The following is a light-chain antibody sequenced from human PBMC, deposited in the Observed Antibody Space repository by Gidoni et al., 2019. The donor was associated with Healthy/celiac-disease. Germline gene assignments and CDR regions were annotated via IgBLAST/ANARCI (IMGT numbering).Light chain of an antibody. CDR2: KAS. CDR1: QSISSW. V-gene: IGKV1-5*03. CDR3: QQYNSYSPWT. J-gene: IGKJ1*01. Sequence: IQMTKSPSTLSASVGDSVTITCRASQSISSWLAWYQQKPGKAPKLLIYKASSLESGFPSSFSGSGSGTEFTITISSLQPDDFATYYCQQYNSYSPWTFGQGTKVEIK.